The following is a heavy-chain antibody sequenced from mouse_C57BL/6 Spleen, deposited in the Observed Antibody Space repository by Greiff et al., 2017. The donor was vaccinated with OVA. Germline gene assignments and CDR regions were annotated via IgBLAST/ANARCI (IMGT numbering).Heavy chain of an antibody. Sequence: ESGPGLVKPSQSLSLPCSVTGYSITSGYYWNWIRQFPGNKLEWMGYISYDGSNNYNPSLKNRISITRDTSKNQFFLKLNSVTTEDTATYYCARDRAYWGQGTLVTVSA. J-gene: IGHJ3*01. CDR2: ISYDGSN. CDR3: ARDRAY. CDR1: GYSITSGYY. V-gene: IGHV3-6*01.